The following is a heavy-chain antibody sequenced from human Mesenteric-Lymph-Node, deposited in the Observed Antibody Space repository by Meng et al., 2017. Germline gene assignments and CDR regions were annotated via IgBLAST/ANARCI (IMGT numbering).Heavy chain of an antibody. V-gene: IGHV4-4*03. Sequence: PPVTLSLTCSVSGGSISRSDLLSCVRQPPGKGREWIEEPSHSGGTNYSPSLKSRVTISLDKSKNQLSLKLNSVTAADTAVYYCASSDYYRSDYWGQGTLVTVSS. CDR1: GGSISRSDL. J-gene: IGHJ4*02. CDR2: PSHSGGT. CDR3: ASSDYYRSDY. D-gene: IGHD3-22*01.